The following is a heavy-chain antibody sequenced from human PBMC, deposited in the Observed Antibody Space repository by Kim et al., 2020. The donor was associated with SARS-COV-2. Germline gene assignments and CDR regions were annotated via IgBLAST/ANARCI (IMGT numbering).Heavy chain of an antibody. CDR2: FNPGDGRT. CDR1: GYSFTSYY. J-gene: IGHJ5*02. V-gene: IGHV1-46*03. CDR3: ARGYDGSGGS. Sequence: ASVKVSCKASGYSFTSYYMHWVRQAPGQGLEWMGGFNPGDGRTSYAQKFQGRVTMTRDTSTGTVYMELSSLRSEDTAVYYCARGYDGSGGSWGQGTVVT. D-gene: IGHD3-10*01.